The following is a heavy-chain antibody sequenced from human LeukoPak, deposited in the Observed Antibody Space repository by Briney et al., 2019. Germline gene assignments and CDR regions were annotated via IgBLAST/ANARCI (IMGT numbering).Heavy chain of an antibody. CDR1: GGTFSSYA. CDR3: ASGGGSMVRGVIPFDY. V-gene: IGHV1-69*05. J-gene: IGHJ4*02. CDR2: IIPIFGTA. D-gene: IGHD3-10*01. Sequence: SVKVSCKASGGTFSSYAISWVRQAPGQGLEWMEGIIPIFGTANYAQKFQGRVTITTDESTSTAYMELSSLRSEDTAVYYCASGGGSMVRGVIPFDYWGQGTLVTVSS.